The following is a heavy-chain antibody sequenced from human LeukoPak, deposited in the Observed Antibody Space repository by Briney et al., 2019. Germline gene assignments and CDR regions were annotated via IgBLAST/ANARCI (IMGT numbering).Heavy chain of an antibody. CDR2: ISAYNGNT. Sequence: ASVKVSCKASGYTFTSYGISWVRQAPGQGLEWMGWISAYNGNTNYAQKLQGRATMTTDTPTSTAYMELRSLRSDDTAVYYCARLYGSGSYYNFGYYYYMDVWGKGTTVTVSS. D-gene: IGHD3-10*01. J-gene: IGHJ6*03. CDR1: GYTFTSYG. V-gene: IGHV1-18*01. CDR3: ARLYGSGSYYNFGYYYYMDV.